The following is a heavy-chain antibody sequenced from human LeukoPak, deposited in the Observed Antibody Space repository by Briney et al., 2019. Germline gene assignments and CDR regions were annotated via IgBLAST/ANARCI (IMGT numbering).Heavy chain of an antibody. D-gene: IGHD2-21*02. J-gene: IGHJ6*03. CDR3: ARDGDESYYYYMDV. CDR2: ISSSSSTI. Sequence: GGSLRLSCAASGFTFSGYSMNWVRQAPGKGLEWVSYISSSSSTIYYADSVKGRFTISRDNAKNSLYLQMNSLRAEDTAVYYCARDGDESYYYYMDVWGKGTTVTVSS. CDR1: GFTFSGYS. V-gene: IGHV3-48*01.